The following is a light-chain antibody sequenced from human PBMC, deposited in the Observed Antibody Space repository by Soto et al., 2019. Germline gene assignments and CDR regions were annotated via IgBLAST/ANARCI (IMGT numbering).Light chain of an antibody. CDR2: DIS. J-gene: IGLJ2*01. V-gene: IGLV2-14*01. CDR1: SSDVGDYNY. Sequence: QSVLTQPASVSGSPGQSITISCTGTSSDVGDYNYVSWYQQHPGKAPKLMIYDISNRPSGVSNRFPGSKSGNTASLTISGLQAEDEADYYCSSYTTSSTSVVFGGGTQLTVL. CDR3: SSYTTSSTSVV.